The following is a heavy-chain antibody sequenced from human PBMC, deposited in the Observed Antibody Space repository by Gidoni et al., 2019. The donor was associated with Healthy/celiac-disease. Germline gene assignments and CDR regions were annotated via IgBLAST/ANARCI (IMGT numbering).Heavy chain of an antibody. CDR1: AFPFRRYG. V-gene: IGHV3-30*18. J-gene: IGHJ4*02. D-gene: IGHD3-22*01. Sequence: VQLLESGGGVVQPGRSLRLSCAASAFPFRRYGMHWVRQAPGKGLEWVAVISDDGRNKYYADSVKGRFTISRDKSKNTLYLQMNSLRAEDTAVYYCAKGRDSSGDLLYYFDYWGQGTMVTVSS. CDR3: AKGRDSSGDLLYYFDY. CDR2: ISDDGRNK.